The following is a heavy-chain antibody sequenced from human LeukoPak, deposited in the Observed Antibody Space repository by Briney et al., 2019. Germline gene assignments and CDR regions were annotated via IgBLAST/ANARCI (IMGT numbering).Heavy chain of an antibody. CDR2: ISPHSGGT. CDR1: GYIFTGYY. V-gene: IGHV1-2*02. D-gene: IGHD3-22*01. Sequence: RVASVKVSCKASGYIFTGYYMHWVRQAPGQGLEWIGWISPHSGGTNYAQKFQGRVTMTLDTSISTVYMELSRLRSDDTAVYYCARVSRLYYDTSGRIFDYWGQGTLVTVSS. J-gene: IGHJ4*02. CDR3: ARVSRLYYDTSGRIFDY.